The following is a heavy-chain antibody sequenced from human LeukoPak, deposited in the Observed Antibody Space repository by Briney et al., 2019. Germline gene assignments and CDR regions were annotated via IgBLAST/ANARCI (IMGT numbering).Heavy chain of an antibody. J-gene: IGHJ4*02. V-gene: IGHV4-30-2*01. CDR3: ARGSRWLQPFDY. CDR1: GSSINSGGYS. D-gene: IGHD5-24*01. Sequence: SQTLSLTCAVSGSSINSGGYSWSWIRQPPGKGLEWIGYIYHSGSTYYNPSLKSRVTISVDRSKNQFSLKLSSVTAADTAVYYCARGSRWLQPFDYWGQGTLVTVSS. CDR2: IYHSGST.